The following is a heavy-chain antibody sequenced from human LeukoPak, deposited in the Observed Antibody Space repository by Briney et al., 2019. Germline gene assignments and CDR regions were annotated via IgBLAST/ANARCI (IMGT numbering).Heavy chain of an antibody. CDR1: GFTFSDYY. D-gene: IGHD2-15*01. V-gene: IGHV3-11*06. Sequence: KPGGSLRLPCEASGFTFSDYYIRWSRQAPGKGLEWVSYISSSSSYTNYADSVKGRFTISRDNAKNSLYLQMNSLRADDTDVYYFASGGKLHPYFDYWGQGTLVTVSS. J-gene: IGHJ4*02. CDR3: ASGGKLHPYFDY. CDR2: ISSSSSYT.